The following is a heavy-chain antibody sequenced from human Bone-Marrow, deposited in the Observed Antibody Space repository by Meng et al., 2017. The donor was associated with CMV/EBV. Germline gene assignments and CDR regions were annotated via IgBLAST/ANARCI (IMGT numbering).Heavy chain of an antibody. CDR2: INHSGST. J-gene: IGHJ5*02. V-gene: IGHV4-34*01. CDR1: GGSFSGYY. Sequence: GSLRLSCAVDGGSFSGYYWSWIRQPPGKGLEWIGEINHSGSTNYNPSLKSRVTITVDTSKNQSSLKLSSVTAADTAVYYCARAIGYCSSTSCYYYWFDPWGQGTLVTVSS. D-gene: IGHD2-2*01. CDR3: ARAIGYCSSTSCYYYWFDP.